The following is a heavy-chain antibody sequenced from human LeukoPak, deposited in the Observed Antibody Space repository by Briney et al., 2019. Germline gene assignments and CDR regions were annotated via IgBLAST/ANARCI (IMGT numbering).Heavy chain of an antibody. CDR3: ARDRMQQRNFDY. CDR1: GGSISSGGYS. Sequence: SETLSLTCAVSGGSISSGGYSWSWTRQPPGKGLEWIGYIYYNGNTNYNPSLKTRVTISVDTSKNRFSLKLSSVTAADTAVYYCARDRMQQRNFDYWGQGTLVTVSS. D-gene: IGHD6-13*01. CDR2: IYYNGNT. J-gene: IGHJ4*02. V-gene: IGHV4-61*03.